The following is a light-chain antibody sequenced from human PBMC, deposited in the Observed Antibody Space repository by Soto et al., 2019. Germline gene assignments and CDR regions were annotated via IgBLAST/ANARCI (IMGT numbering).Light chain of an antibody. J-gene: IGKJ5*01. CDR1: QSVSSSY. Sequence: EIVLTQSPGTLSLSPGERATLSCRASQSVSSSYLAWYQQKPGQAPRLLIYGASGRATGIPDRFSGSVSGTDFTLTISRLEPEDFAVYSCQQYGGSPPVTFGQGTRLEMK. CDR3: QQYGGSPPVT. V-gene: IGKV3-20*01. CDR2: GAS.